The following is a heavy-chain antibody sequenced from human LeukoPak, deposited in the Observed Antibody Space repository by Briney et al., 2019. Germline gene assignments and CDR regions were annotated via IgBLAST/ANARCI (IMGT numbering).Heavy chain of an antibody. CDR2: INHRGNI. V-gene: IGHV4-38-2*01. CDR1: NYSISNAYY. CDR3: ARVNSGTYSSIYYFYYMDA. J-gene: IGHJ6*03. D-gene: IGHD1-26*01. Sequence: SETLSLTCAVSNYSISNAYYWGWLRQPPGRGLEWIGSINHRGNIYYNPSLKSRVAISVDTSKNQFSLKLSSVTAADTAVYYCARVNSGTYSSIYYFYYMDAWGEGTTVTISS.